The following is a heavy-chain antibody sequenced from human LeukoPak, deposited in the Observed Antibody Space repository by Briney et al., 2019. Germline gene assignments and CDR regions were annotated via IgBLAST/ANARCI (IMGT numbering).Heavy chain of an antibody. D-gene: IGHD6-19*01. CDR1: GGTFSSYA. Sequence: VASVKVSFKASGGTFSSYAISWVRQAPGQGLEWMGRIIPIFGTANYAQKFQGRVTITTYESTSKAYMELSRLSAEDTAVYYCARGEGQWPYPHEDYWGQGTLVTVSS. CDR3: ARGEGQWPYPHEDY. CDR2: IIPIFGTA. J-gene: IGHJ4*02. V-gene: IGHV1-69*05.